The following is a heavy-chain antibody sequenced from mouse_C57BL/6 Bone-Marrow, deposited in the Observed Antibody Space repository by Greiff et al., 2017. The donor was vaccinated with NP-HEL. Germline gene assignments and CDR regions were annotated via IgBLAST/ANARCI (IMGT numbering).Heavy chain of an antibody. CDR2: VYPYNGGT. D-gene: IGHD1-1*01. V-gene: IGHV1-36*01. Sequence: DVQLQESGPVLVKPGPSVKISCKASGFTFTDYYMHWVKQSHGKSLEWIGLVYPYNGGTSYNQKFKGKATLTVDTSSSTAYMEINSLTSEDSAVYYCARKISTVVALWAMDYWGQGTSVTVSS. CDR1: GFTFTDYY. J-gene: IGHJ4*01. CDR3: ARKISTVVALWAMDY.